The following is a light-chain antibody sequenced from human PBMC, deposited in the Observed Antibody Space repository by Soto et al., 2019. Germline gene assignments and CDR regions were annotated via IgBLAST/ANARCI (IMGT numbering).Light chain of an antibody. CDR2: DVS. Sequence: QSALTQPASVSGSPGQSITVSCTGTSSDVGAYNHVSWFQQHPGKAPELMIYDVSNRPSGVSNRFSGSKSGNTASLTISGLQAEDEADYYCSSYTTSITYVFGTGTKLTV. CDR1: SSDVGAYNH. V-gene: IGLV2-14*01. CDR3: SSYTTSITYV. J-gene: IGLJ1*01.